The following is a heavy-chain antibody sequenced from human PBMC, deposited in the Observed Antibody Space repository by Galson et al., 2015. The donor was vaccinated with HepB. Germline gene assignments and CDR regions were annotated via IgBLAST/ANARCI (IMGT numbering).Heavy chain of an antibody. CDR3: ARGSHYYYGMDV. CDR2: ISNSGGTI. Sequence: SLRLSCAASGFTFSNYNMNWVRQAPGKGLEWVSYISNSGGTIHYTDSVKGRFTISRDSAENSVYLQMNSLRAEDSALYYCARGSHYYYGMDVWGQGTLVTVSS. D-gene: IGHD6-19*01. V-gene: IGHV3-48*01. J-gene: IGHJ6*02. CDR1: GFTFSNYN.